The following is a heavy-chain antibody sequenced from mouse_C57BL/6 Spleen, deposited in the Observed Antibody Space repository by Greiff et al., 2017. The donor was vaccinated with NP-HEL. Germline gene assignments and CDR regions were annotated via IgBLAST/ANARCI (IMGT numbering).Heavy chain of an antibody. V-gene: IGHV1-61*01. J-gene: IGHJ2*01. CDR3: ARGRNWDVYFDY. D-gene: IGHD4-1*01. CDR1: GYTFTSYW. CDR2: IYPSDSET. Sequence: QVQLQQPGAELVRPGSSVKLSCKASGYTFTSYWMDWVKQRPGQGLEWIGNIYPSDSETHYNQKFKDKATLTVDKSSSTAYMQLSSLTSEDSAVYYCARGRNWDVYFDYWGQGTTLTVAS.